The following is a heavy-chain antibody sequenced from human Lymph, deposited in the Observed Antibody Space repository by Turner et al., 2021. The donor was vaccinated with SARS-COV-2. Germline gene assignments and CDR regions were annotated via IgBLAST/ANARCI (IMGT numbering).Heavy chain of an antibody. D-gene: IGHD2-15*01. Sequence: EVQLVESGGGVVQPGGSLRLSCAASGFTFDDYAMHWVRQAPGKGLEWVSLNSGDGGGTYYADSVKGRFTISRDNSKNSLSLQMNSLRAEDTALYYCAKDPGYCSGGSCYSRTYFDFWGQGTLVTVSA. V-gene: IGHV3-43*02. J-gene: IGHJ4*02. CDR2: NSGDGGGT. CDR1: GFTFDDYA. CDR3: AKDPGYCSGGSCYSRTYFDF.